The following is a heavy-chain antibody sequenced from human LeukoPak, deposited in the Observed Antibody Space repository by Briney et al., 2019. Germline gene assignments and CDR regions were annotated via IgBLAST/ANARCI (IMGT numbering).Heavy chain of an antibody. V-gene: IGHV4-59*01. Sequence: PSETLSLTCTVSGGSISSYYWSWIRQPPGKGLEWIGYIYYSGSTNYNPSLKSRVTISVDTSKNQFSLKVSSVTAADTAVYYCARGPNDYGDWYLDYWGQGILVTVSS. D-gene: IGHD4-17*01. CDR2: IYYSGST. CDR1: GGSISSYY. J-gene: IGHJ4*02. CDR3: ARGPNDYGDWYLDY.